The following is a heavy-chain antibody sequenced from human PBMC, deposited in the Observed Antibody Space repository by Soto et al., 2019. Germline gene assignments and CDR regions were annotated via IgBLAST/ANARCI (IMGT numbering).Heavy chain of an antibody. Sequence: QVQLVESGGGVVQPGRSLRLSCAASGFTFSSYGMHWVLQAPGKGLEWVAVIWYDGSNKYYADSVKGRFTISRDNSKNTLYLQMNSLRAEDTAVYYCARDGDSGYDLNWFDPWGQGTLVTVSS. CDR1: GFTFSSYG. CDR3: ARDGDSGYDLNWFDP. J-gene: IGHJ5*02. D-gene: IGHD5-12*01. V-gene: IGHV3-33*01. CDR2: IWYDGSNK.